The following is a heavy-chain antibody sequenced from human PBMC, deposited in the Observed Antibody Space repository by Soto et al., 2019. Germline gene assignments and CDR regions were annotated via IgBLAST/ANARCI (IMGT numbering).Heavy chain of an antibody. CDR1: GVTFSSYS. Sequence: SLRLSCPASGVTFSSYSMNWVRQAPGKGLEWVSVIYTGDSTYYADSVKGRFTISRDNSKNTLYLQMNSLRAEDTAVYYCARETWWRLDYWGQGNLVTVSS. J-gene: IGHJ4*02. CDR3: ARETWWRLDY. D-gene: IGHD2-15*01. CDR2: IYTGDST. V-gene: IGHV3-66*01.